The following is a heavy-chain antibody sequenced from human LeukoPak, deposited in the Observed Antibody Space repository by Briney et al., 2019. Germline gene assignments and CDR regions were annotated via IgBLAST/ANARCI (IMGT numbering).Heavy chain of an antibody. CDR3: ARASGLNYYGMDV. CDR1: GGTFSSYA. V-gene: IGHV1-69*04. J-gene: IGHJ6*02. CDR2: IIPILGIA. D-gene: IGHD2-15*01. Sequence: SVKVSCKASGGTFSSYAISWVRQAPGQGLEWMGRIIPILGIANYAQKFQGRVTITADKSTSTAYMELSSLRSEDTAVYHCARASGLNYYGMDVWGQGTTVTVSS.